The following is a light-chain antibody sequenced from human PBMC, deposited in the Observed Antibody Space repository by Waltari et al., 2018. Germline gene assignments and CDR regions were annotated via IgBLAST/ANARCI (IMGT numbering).Light chain of an antibody. V-gene: IGKV1-33*01. J-gene: IGKJ2*01. Sequence: MPTTQSPSSLSASVGDRVTITCQASQDISNYLNWYQQKPGKAPKLLIYDASNLETGVPSRFSGSGSGTDFTFTISSLQPEDIATYYCQQYDNLPMYTFGQGTKLEIK. CDR2: DAS. CDR1: QDISNY. CDR3: QQYDNLPMYT.